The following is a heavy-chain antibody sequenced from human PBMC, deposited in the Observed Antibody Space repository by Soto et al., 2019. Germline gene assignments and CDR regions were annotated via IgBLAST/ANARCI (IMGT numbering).Heavy chain of an antibody. CDR3: AIYSAAVTMRVSYYFDY. CDR2: ISSNGGST. Sequence: PGGSLRLSCAAXGFSFSSYAMHWVRQAPGKGQEYVSAISSNGGSTYYANSVKGRFTISRDNSKNTLYLQMGSLRAADMAVYYCAIYSAAVTMRVSYYFDYWGQGTLVTVSS. CDR1: GFSFSSYA. D-gene: IGHD3-22*01. V-gene: IGHV3-64*01. J-gene: IGHJ4*01.